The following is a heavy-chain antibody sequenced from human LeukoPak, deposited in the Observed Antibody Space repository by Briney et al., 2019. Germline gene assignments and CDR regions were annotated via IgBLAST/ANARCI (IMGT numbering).Heavy chain of an antibody. CDR1: GFTFSSDA. Sequence: GGSLRLSCAASGFTFSSDAMSWVRQAPGKGLEWVSAISGSGAYTNYADSVKGRFTISRDNSKNTIFLQMNSLRAEDTAIYYCAKRSATSSGYFDFWGRGTLVTVSS. CDR3: AKRSATSSGYFDF. D-gene: IGHD3-22*01. CDR2: ISGSGAYT. J-gene: IGHJ4*02. V-gene: IGHV3-23*01.